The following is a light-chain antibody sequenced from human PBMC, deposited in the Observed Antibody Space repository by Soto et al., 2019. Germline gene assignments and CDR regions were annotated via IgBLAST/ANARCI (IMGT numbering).Light chain of an antibody. CDR3: SSFAGSNNFPYV. CDR2: EIN. CDR1: SSDVGAYDY. J-gene: IGLJ1*01. V-gene: IGLV2-8*01. Sequence: QSVLTQPPSASGSPGQSVTISCTGTSSDVGAYDYVSWYQQHPGKAPKLMIYEINKRPSGVPDRFSGSKSGNTASLTVSGLQAEYEADYYCSSFAGSNNFPYVFGTGTKVTGL.